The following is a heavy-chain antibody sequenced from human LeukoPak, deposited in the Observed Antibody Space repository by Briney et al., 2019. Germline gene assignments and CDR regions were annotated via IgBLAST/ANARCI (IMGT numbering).Heavy chain of an antibody. D-gene: IGHD3-22*01. CDR3: ARLYYYDSRGDY. CDR2: IIPIFGTA. Sequence: ASVKVSCKASGGTFSSYAISWVRQAPGQGLEWMGRIIPIFGTANYAQKFEGRVTITTDESTSTAYMELSSLRSEDTAVYYCARLYYYDSRGDYWGQGTLVTVSS. V-gene: IGHV1-69*05. CDR1: GGTFSSYA. J-gene: IGHJ4*02.